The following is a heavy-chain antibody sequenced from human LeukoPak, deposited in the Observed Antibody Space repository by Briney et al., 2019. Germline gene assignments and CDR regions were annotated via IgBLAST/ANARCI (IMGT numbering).Heavy chain of an antibody. CDR2: ISYDGSNK. Sequence: GGSLRLSCAASGFTFSNYAMHWVRQAPGKGLEWVAVISYDGSNKYYADSVKGRFTISRDNSKNTLYLQMNSLRAEDTAVYYCAREYGDSDYAFDIWGQGTMVTVSS. V-gene: IGHV3-30-3*01. CDR3: AREYGDSDYAFDI. D-gene: IGHD4-17*01. CDR1: GFTFSNYA. J-gene: IGHJ3*02.